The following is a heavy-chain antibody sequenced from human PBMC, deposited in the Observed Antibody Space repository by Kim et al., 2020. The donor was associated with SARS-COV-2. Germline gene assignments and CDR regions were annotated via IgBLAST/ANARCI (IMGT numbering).Heavy chain of an antibody. CDR1: GFTFSSYA. CDR2: IYSGGSST. J-gene: IGHJ6*02. Sequence: GGSLRLSCAASGFTFSSYAMSWVRQAPGKGLEWVSVIYSGGSSTYYADSVKGRFTISRDNSKNTLYLQMNSLRAEDTAVYYCAKGGGGYSSSWYYDYGMDVWGQGTTVTVSS. D-gene: IGHD6-13*01. V-gene: IGHV3-23*03. CDR3: AKGGGGYSSSWYYDYGMDV.